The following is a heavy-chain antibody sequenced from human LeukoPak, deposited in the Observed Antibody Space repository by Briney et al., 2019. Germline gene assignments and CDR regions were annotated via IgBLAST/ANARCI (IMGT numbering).Heavy chain of an antibody. J-gene: IGHJ4*02. CDR1: GFTFDDYA. D-gene: IGHD6-13*01. CDR3: AKVQYSSSWYVFDY. Sequence: GGSLRLSCAASGFTFDDYAMHWVRQAPGKGLEWVAVISYDGSNKYYADSVKGRFTISRDNSKNTLYLQMNSLRAEDTAVYYCAKVQYSSSWYVFDYWGQGTLVTVSS. V-gene: IGHV3-30*18. CDR2: ISYDGSNK.